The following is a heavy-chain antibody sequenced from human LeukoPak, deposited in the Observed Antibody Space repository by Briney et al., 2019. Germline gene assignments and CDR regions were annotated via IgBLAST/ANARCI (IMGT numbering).Heavy chain of an antibody. CDR2: IIPIFGIA. CDR1: GGTFSSYA. Sequence: SVKVSCKASGGTFSSYAISWVRQAPGQGLEWMGGIIPIFGIANYAQKFQGRVTITAGKSTSTAYMELSSLRSEDTAVYYCAREQQLDYYYYYGMDVWGQGTTVTVSS. J-gene: IGHJ6*02. D-gene: IGHD6-13*01. CDR3: AREQQLDYYYYYGMDV. V-gene: IGHV1-69*10.